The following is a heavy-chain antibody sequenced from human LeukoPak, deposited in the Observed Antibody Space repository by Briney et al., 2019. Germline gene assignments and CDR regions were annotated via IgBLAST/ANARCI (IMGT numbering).Heavy chain of an antibody. Sequence: GGSLRVSCAASGFTFRAHSMHWVRQTPGNGLEWVAFTSYDGSKKYYGDSVKGRFTISRDNSKNTLYLEVSTLRAEDTAVYYCTRNPEMQYWFDPWGQGTLVTVSS. J-gene: IGHJ5*02. CDR3: TRNPEMQYWFDP. V-gene: IGHV3-30-3*01. D-gene: IGHD2/OR15-2a*01. CDR1: GFTFRAHS. CDR2: TSYDGSKK.